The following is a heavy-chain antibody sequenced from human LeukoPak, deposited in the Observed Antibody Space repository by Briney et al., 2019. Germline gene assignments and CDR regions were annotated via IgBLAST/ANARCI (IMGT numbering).Heavy chain of an antibody. CDR2: ISYDGSNK. Sequence: GGSLRLSCAASGFTFSSYAMHWVRQAPGKGLEWVAVISYDGSNKYYADSVKGRFTISRDNSKNTLYLQMNSLRAEDTAVYYCAGSGSGYYGMDAWGQGTTVTVSS. V-gene: IGHV3-30-3*01. D-gene: IGHD3-10*01. CDR3: AGSGSGYYGMDA. CDR1: GFTFSSYA. J-gene: IGHJ6*02.